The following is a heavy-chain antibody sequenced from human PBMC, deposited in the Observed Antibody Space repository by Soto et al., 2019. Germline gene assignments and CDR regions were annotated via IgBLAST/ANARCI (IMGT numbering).Heavy chain of an antibody. V-gene: IGHV3-48*01. Sequence: EVQLVESGGGLVQPGGSLRLSCAASGFTFSSYSLNWVRQAPGKGLEWVSYISSSSSTIYYADSVNGRFTISRDNAKKPQYLQMNSLIAEETAVYYCARDVNMFRGVLWAWGQGNLGTVSS. J-gene: IGHJ5*02. D-gene: IGHD3-10*01. CDR2: ISSSSSTI. CDR3: ARDVNMFRGVLWA. CDR1: GFTFSSYS.